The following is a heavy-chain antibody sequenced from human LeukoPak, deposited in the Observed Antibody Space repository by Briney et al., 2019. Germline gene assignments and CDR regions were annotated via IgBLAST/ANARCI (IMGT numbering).Heavy chain of an antibody. J-gene: IGHJ3*02. CDR1: GGSISSYY. CDR2: IYSSGST. D-gene: IGHD3-22*01. V-gene: IGHV4-59*01. Sequence: SETLSLTCTVSGGSISSYYWSWIRQPPGKGLEYIGYIYSSGSTNYNPSLKSRVTISVDTSKNQFSLKLSSVTAADTAVYYCARARNYYDSSGFYYEGDAFDIWGQGTMVTVSS. CDR3: ARARNYYDSSGFYYEGDAFDI.